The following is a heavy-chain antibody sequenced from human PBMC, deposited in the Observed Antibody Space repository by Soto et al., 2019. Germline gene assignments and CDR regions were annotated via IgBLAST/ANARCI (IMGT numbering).Heavy chain of an antibody. V-gene: IGHV3-21*06. J-gene: IGHJ4*02. CDR3: ARESKDLTSNLDY. CDR2: ISSTTNYI. CDR1: GFTFTRYS. Sequence: EVQLVESGGGLVKPGGALRLSCAASGFTFTRYSMNWVRQAPGKWLEWVSSISSTTNYIYYGDSMKGRFTSSRDNAKHSLYLEMNSLRAEDTAEYYCARESKDLTSNLDYCGQGTLVTVSS.